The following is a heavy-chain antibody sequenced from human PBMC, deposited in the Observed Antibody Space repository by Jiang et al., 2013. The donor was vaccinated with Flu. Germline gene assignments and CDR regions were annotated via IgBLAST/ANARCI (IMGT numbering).Heavy chain of an antibody. CDR3: ARSKGYYDSGGSYRGIYFDY. CDR2: IYYSGTT. J-gene: IGHJ4*02. CDR1: GGSISSSSYY. D-gene: IGHD3-22*01. V-gene: IGHV4-39*07. Sequence: GSGLVKPSETLSVTCTVSGGSISSSSYYWGWIRQPPGKGLEWIGSIYYSGTTYYNPSLKSRVTISVDTSENQISLKLTSVTAADTAVYYCARSKGYYDSGGSYRGIYFDYWGQGTLVTVSS.